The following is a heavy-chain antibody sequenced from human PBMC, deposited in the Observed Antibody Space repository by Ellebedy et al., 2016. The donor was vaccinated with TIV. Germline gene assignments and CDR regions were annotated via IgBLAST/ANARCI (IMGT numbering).Heavy chain of an antibody. CDR2: IKQDGSEK. CDR3: ARAIAAVGSY. D-gene: IGHD6-13*01. V-gene: IGHV3-7*01. J-gene: IGHJ4*02. Sequence: GESLKISXAASGFSMSSYWMSWVRQAPGKGLEWVANIKQDGSEKYYVDSVKGRFTISRDNAKNPVYLQMNSLRVEDAAVYYCARAIAAVGSYWGQGTLVTVSS. CDR1: GFSMSSYW.